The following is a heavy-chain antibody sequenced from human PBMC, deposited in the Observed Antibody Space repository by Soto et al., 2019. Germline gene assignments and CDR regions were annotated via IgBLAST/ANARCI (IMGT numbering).Heavy chain of an antibody. V-gene: IGHV3-48*03. D-gene: IGHD3-22*01. CDR1: GFPFSSYE. Sequence: ALRLSCAASGFPFSSYEMNWVRQAPGKGLEWVSYISSSGSTIYYADSVKGRFTIPRDNAKNSLYLQMNSLRAEDTAVYYCARTYYDSSGYRLFDAFDIWGQGTMVTVSS. CDR3: ARTYYDSSGYRLFDAFDI. CDR2: ISSSGSTI. J-gene: IGHJ3*02.